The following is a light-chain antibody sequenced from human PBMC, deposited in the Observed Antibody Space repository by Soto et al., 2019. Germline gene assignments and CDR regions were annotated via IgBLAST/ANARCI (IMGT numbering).Light chain of an antibody. J-gene: IGLJ3*02. Sequence: QSVLTQPPSVSAAPGQTVTISCSGSSANIGSRCVSWYQQFPGSAPKLLIYDNDKRPSGTPDRFSGSKSGASATLGITGLQTGDEADYYCGTWDTSLSAEVFGGGTKLTVL. V-gene: IGLV1-51*01. CDR1: SANIGSRC. CDR2: DND. CDR3: GTWDTSLSAEV.